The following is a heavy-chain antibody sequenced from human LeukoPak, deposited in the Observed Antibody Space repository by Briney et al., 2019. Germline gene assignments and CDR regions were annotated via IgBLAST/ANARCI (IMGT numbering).Heavy chain of an antibody. CDR1: GGSFSDHY. J-gene: IGHJ4*02. CDR2: INHSGNT. D-gene: IGHD6-13*01. Sequence: SETLSLTCAVYGGSFSDHYWTWLRQPPGKGLELLGEINHSGNTNYNPSLKSRVTMSVDTSKNQFSLKVSSVTAADTAFYCCARPKYSSSWYFDSWGQGTLVTVSS. V-gene: IGHV4-34*01. CDR3: ARPKYSSSWYFDS.